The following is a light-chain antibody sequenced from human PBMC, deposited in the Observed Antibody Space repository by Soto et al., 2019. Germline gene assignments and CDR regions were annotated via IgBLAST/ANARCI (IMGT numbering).Light chain of an antibody. CDR2: DAS. V-gene: IGKV3-11*01. Sequence: EIVLTQSPATLSLSPGERATLSCRASQSVSSYLAWYQQKPGQAPRLLIYDASNMATCNPARFSGSGSGTDFTLTISSLEPEDFAVYYCQQRSNWPLMYTFGQETKLEIK. J-gene: IGKJ2*01. CDR1: QSVSSY. CDR3: QQRSNWPLMYT.